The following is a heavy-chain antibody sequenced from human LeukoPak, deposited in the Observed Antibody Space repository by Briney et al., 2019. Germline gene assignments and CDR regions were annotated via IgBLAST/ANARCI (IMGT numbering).Heavy chain of an antibody. V-gene: IGHV1-46*01. Sequence: GASVKVSCKASGYTFTSYYMHWVRQAPGQGLEWMGIINPSGGSTSYAQKFQGRVTMTRDTSTSTVYMELSSLRSEDTAVYYCARAYSSSWYGWYFDLWGRGTLVTVSS. D-gene: IGHD6-13*01. CDR3: ARAYSSSWYGWYFDL. J-gene: IGHJ2*01. CDR2: INPSGGST. CDR1: GYTFTSYY.